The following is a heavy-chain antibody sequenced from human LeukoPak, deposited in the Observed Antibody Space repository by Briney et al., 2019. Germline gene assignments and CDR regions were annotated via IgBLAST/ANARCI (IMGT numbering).Heavy chain of an antibody. D-gene: IGHD1-7*01. Sequence: PGGPLRLSCAASGFTFSSYEMNWVRQAPGKGLEWVSYISSSGSTIYYADSVKGRFTISRDNAKNSLYLQMNSLRAEDTAVYYCARGELYGAFYWGQGTLVTVSS. V-gene: IGHV3-48*03. CDR1: GFTFSSYE. CDR2: ISSSGSTI. J-gene: IGHJ4*02. CDR3: ARGELYGAFY.